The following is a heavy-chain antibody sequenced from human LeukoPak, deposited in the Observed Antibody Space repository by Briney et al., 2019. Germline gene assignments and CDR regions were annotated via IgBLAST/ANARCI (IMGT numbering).Heavy chain of an antibody. Sequence: GRSLRLSCAASGFTFDDYAMHWVRQAPGKGLEWVSGISWNSGSIGYADSVKGRFTISRDNAKNSLYLQMNSLRAEDTALYYCAKDVRYSGSYLDYWGQGTLVTVSS. CDR2: ISWNSGSI. CDR1: GFTFDDYA. V-gene: IGHV3-9*01. CDR3: AKDVRYSGSYLDY. D-gene: IGHD1-26*01. J-gene: IGHJ4*02.